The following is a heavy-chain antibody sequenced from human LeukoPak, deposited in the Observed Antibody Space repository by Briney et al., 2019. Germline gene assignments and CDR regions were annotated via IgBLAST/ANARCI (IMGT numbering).Heavy chain of an antibody. CDR1: GFTLSSCA. V-gene: IGHV3-23*01. J-gene: IGHJ4*02. CDR3: AKGRAVGESYYDY. D-gene: IGHD1-26*01. CDR2: LSAGGGST. Sequence: GGSLRLSCAASGFTLSSCAMGWVRQAPGKGLEWVSTLSAGGGSTYYADSVKGRFTISRDNSKNTLFLQMSSLRAEDTAVYYCAKGRAVGESYYDYWGQGTLVTVSS.